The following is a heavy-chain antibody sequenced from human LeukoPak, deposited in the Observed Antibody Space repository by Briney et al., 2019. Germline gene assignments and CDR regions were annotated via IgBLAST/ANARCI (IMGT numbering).Heavy chain of an antibody. CDR2: INQDDTQK. CDR1: GFTFSSYA. D-gene: IGHD6-19*01. J-gene: IGHJ4*02. CDR3: AKVGRSGWPLDN. Sequence: PGGSLRLSCAASGFTFSSYAMSWVRQAPGKGLEWVANINQDDTQKYYVDSVKGRFAISKDNAKNSLYLQMNSLRVEDTAVYYCAKVGRSGWPLDNWGQGTLVTVSS. V-gene: IGHV3-7*01.